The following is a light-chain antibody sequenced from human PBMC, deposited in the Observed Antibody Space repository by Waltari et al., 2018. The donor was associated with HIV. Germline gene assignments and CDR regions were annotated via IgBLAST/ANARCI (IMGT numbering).Light chain of an antibody. CDR2: PTS. J-gene: IGKJ3*01. Sequence: DIQMTQSPSSLSASVGDRSTITCRASQGINNFLAWYQQKPGRVPKILVYPTSTLQSGVPSRFSGSGSGTDFTLTSSSLQPEDVATYYCQKFDATPFTLGPGTTVDLK. CDR3: QKFDATPFT. CDR1: QGINNF. V-gene: IGKV1-27*01.